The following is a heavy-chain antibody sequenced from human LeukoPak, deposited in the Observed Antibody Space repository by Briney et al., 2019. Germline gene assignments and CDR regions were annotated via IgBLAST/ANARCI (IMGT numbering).Heavy chain of an antibody. CDR3: ARYYYYGSGSFDY. CDR2: ISYDGSNK. J-gene: IGHJ4*02. Sequence: PGRSLRLSCAASGFTFSTYAMHWVRQAPGQGLEWVAVISYDGSNKNYADSVKGRFTISRDNSKNMLYLQMNSLRAEDTAVYYCARYYYYGSGSFDYWGQGTLVTVSS. CDR1: GFTFSTYA. V-gene: IGHV3-30-3*01. D-gene: IGHD3-10*01.